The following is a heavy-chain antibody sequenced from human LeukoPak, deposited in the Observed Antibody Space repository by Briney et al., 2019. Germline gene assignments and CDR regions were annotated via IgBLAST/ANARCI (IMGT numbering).Heavy chain of an antibody. CDR1: GGSISSYY. CDR2: IYYSGST. J-gene: IGHJ4*02. D-gene: IGHD5-24*01. V-gene: IGHV4-59*01. Sequence: SETLSLTCTVSGGSISSYYWSWIRQPPGEGLEWIGYIYYSGSTNYNPSLKSRVTISVDTSKNQASLNLSSVTAADTAVYYCARGRGYNFYWGQGTLVTVSS. CDR3: ARGRGYNFY.